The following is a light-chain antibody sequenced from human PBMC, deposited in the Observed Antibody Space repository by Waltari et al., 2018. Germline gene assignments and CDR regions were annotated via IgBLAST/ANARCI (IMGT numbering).Light chain of an antibody. V-gene: IGKV2-28*01. CDR2: LVS. Sequence: DIVMTQSPLSLPVTPGEPASISCRASQSLLHRNGNTYLDWYLQKPGQSPQLLIYLVSNRASGVPDRFSASVSGTDFTLQISRVEAEDVGIYYCMQGVQTATFGQGTRLEIK. CDR3: MQGVQTAT. J-gene: IGKJ5*01. CDR1: QSLLHRNGNTY.